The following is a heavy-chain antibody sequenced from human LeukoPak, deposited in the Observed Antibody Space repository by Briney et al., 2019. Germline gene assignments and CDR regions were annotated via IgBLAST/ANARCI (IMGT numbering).Heavy chain of an antibody. CDR2: ISGSNTRT. CDR1: GFTFSSYA. J-gene: IGHJ4*02. CDR3: ARPPPGYSSGWYAFVDY. D-gene: IGHD6-19*01. Sequence: GGSLRLSCADSGFTFSSYAMSWVRQAPGKGLEWVSSISGSNTRTYYADSVKGRFAVSRDNPKNTLYLQMNSLRAEDTAVYYCARPPPGYSSGWYAFVDYWGQGTLVTVSS. V-gene: IGHV3-23*01.